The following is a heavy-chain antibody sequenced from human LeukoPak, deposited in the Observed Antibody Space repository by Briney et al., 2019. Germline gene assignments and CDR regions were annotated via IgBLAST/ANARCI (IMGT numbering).Heavy chain of an antibody. Sequence: GGSLRLSCAASGFTFSTYTMHWVRQAPGKGLEYVSAISGNGGNTYYANSAKGRFTISRDNSKNTLYLQMGSLRAEDTAVYYCARGRYYYDSSGYYYAYYFDYWGQGTLVTVSS. CDR3: ARGRYYYDSSGYYYAYYFDY. V-gene: IGHV3-64*01. CDR1: GFTFSTYT. J-gene: IGHJ4*02. CDR2: ISGNGGNT. D-gene: IGHD3-22*01.